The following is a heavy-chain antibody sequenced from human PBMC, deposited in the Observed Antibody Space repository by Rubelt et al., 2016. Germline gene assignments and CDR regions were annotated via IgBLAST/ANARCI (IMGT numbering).Heavy chain of an antibody. J-gene: IGHJ6*02. CDR2: IIPILGIA. D-gene: IGHD3-3*01. Sequence: GQGLEWMGRIIPILGIANYAQKFQGRVTITADKSTSTAYMELSSLRSEDTAVYYCARDFGYDFWSGYPYYYGMDVWGQGTTVTVSS. V-gene: IGHV1-69*04. CDR3: ARDFGYDFWSGYPYYYGMDV.